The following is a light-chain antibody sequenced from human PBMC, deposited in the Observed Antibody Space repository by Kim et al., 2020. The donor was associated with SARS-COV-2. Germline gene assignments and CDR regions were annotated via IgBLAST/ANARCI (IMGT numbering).Light chain of an antibody. CDR1: SSDVGGYNY. CDR2: DVA. CDR3: CSYAGTYKV. J-gene: IGLJ1*01. Sequence: PGQSVTISCTGTSSDVGGYNYVSWYQQHPGKAPKLMISDVANRPSGVPDRFSGSKSGNTASLTISGLQAEDEADYYCCSYAGTYKVFGTGTKVTVL. V-gene: IGLV2-11*03.